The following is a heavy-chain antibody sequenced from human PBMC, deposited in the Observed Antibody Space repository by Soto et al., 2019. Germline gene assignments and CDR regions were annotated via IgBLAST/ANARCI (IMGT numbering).Heavy chain of an antibody. CDR3: ARGMGGMDV. CDR1: GGSISSSSYY. CDR2: IYYSGST. Sequence: PSETLSLTCTVSGGSISSSSYYWGWIRQPPGKGLEWIGSIYYSGSTYYNPSLKSRVTISVDTSKNQFSLKLSSVTAADTAVYYCARGMGGMDVWGQGTTVTVSS. V-gene: IGHV4-39*01. J-gene: IGHJ6*02. D-gene: IGHD2-8*01.